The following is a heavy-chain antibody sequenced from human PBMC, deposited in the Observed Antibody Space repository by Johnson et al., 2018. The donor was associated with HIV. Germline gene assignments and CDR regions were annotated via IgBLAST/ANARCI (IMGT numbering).Heavy chain of an antibody. Sequence: VQLVESGGGLVQPGGSLRLSCAASGFTVSSNYMSWVRQAPGKGLEWVSVIWYDGSNKYYADSVKGRFTISRDNSKNTLYLQMNSLRAEDTAVYYCAQDSSFSYYYSDAFDIWGQGTMVTVSS. CDR1: GFTVSSNY. CDR2: IWYDGSNK. CDR3: AQDSSFSYYYSDAFDI. J-gene: IGHJ3*02. D-gene: IGHD3-10*01. V-gene: IGHV3-30*02.